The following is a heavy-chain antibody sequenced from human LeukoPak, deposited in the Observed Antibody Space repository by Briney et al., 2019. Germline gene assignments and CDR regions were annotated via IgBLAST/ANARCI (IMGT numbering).Heavy chain of an antibody. CDR2: IYHSGST. Sequence: SETLSLTCAVSGGSISSSNWWSWVRQPPGKGLEWIGEIYHSGSTNYNPSLKGRVTISVDKSKNQFSLKLSSVTAADTAVYYCARGGDYGDYLLDSGFDYWGQGTLVTVSS. CDR3: ARGGDYGDYLLDSGFDY. CDR1: GGSISSSNW. J-gene: IGHJ4*02. D-gene: IGHD4-17*01. V-gene: IGHV4-4*02.